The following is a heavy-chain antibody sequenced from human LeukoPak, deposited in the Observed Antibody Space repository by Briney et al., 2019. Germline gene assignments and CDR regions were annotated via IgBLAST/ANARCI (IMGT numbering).Heavy chain of an antibody. Sequence: GGSLRLSCAASGFTFSSYGMHWVRQAPGKGLEWVALIQYDGSNKYYPDSVKGRFTISRDNSRNTLYLQMNSLRAEDTAVYYCAKGTIRYCSSTGCYIDYWGQGTLVTVSS. CDR3: AKGTIRYCSSTGCYIDY. V-gene: IGHV3-30*02. J-gene: IGHJ4*02. CDR2: IQYDGSNK. D-gene: IGHD2-2*01. CDR1: GFTFSSYG.